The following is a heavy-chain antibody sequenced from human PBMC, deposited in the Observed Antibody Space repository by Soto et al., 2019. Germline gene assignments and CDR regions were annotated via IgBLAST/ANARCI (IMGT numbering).Heavy chain of an antibody. CDR1: GFTVNSDY. J-gene: IGHJ4*02. D-gene: IGHD3-16*01. CDR2: IYNGEST. Sequence: LRLSCAASGFTVNSDYMNWIRQTPGKGLEWVAFIYNGESTHYADSVKGRFTISSDRSKNTLYLQMNSLRIEDTAVYYCARDGRGLGKLSLFEYWGQGTLVTVSS. V-gene: IGHV3-53*01. CDR3: ARDGRGLGKLSLFEY.